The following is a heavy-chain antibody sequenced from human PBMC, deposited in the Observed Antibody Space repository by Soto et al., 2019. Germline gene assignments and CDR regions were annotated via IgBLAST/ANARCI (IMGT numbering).Heavy chain of an antibody. Sequence: EVQLLESGGGLVQPGGSLRLSCAASGFTFSSYAMSWVRQAPGKGLEWVSAISGSGGSTYYADSVKGRFTISRDNSKNPLDLQMNSLRAEDTAVYYCAKDLGEAPTGGGLLDYWGQGTLVTVSS. CDR1: GFTFSSYA. CDR3: AKDLGEAPTGGGLLDY. D-gene: IGHD3-16*01. V-gene: IGHV3-23*01. CDR2: ISGSGGST. J-gene: IGHJ4*02.